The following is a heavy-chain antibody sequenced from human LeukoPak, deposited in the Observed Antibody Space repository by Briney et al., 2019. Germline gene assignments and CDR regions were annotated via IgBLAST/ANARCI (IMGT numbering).Heavy chain of an antibody. D-gene: IGHD6-6*01. Sequence: PSETLSLTCAVFDGSFSDYYWSWVRQPPGKGLEWIGEINYSGRTNYYPSLTSRATLSIDTSKNQFSLKLSSVTVADTAVYYCARDGRSSSRGPYYYYYYMDVWGKGTTVTISS. CDR2: INYSGRT. V-gene: IGHV4-34*01. CDR3: ARDGRSSSRGPYYYYYYMDV. J-gene: IGHJ6*03. CDR1: DGSFSDYY.